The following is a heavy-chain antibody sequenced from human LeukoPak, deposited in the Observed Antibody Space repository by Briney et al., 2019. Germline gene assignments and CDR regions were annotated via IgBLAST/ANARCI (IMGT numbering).Heavy chain of an antibody. CDR2: INHSGST. CDR3: ARAGDSSGYYSYYYYYYMDV. V-gene: IGHV4-34*01. J-gene: IGHJ6*03. Sequence: NPSETLSLTCAVYGGSFSGYYWSWIRQPPGKGLEWIGEINHSGSTNYNPSLKSRVTISVDTSRNQFSLKLSSVTAADTAVYYCARAGDSSGYYSYYYYYYMDVWGKGTTVTVSS. D-gene: IGHD3-22*01. CDR1: GGSFSGYY.